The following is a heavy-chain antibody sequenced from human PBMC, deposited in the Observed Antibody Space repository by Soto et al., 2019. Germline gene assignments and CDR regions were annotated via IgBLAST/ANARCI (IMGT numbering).Heavy chain of an antibody. D-gene: IGHD3-10*01. CDR2: ISSGGTYI. CDR3: ANPSGYYFGLGSHDEASDM. Sequence: GGSLRLSCAASGFILRDYYMTWIRQAPGKGLDYISYISSGGTYISYADSVKGRFTISRDNSKKTLYLQMNSLRAEDTAVYYCANPSGYYFGLGSHDEASDMWGQGTGVTVSS. CDR1: GFILRDYY. V-gene: IGHV3-11*06. J-gene: IGHJ3*02.